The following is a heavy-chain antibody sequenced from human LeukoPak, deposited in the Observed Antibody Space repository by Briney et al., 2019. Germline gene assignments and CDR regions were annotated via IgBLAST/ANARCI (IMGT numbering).Heavy chain of an antibody. V-gene: IGHV4-4*02. CDR1: GGSITSTNW. CDR3: SRENGAFSPFGY. CDR2: VSLSGLT. J-gene: IGHJ4*02. Sequence: SGTLSLTCGVSGGSITSTNWWRWVRQPPGQGLEWIGEVSLSGLTNYNPSLSSRVIMALDTSKNHLSLHLTSVTAADTAVYYCSRENGAFSPFGYWGQGYLVTVLS. D-gene: IGHD2-8*01.